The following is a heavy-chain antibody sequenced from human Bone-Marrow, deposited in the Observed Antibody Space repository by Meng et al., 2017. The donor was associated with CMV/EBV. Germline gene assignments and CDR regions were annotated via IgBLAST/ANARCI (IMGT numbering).Heavy chain of an antibody. CDR3: AKGRWLQGGTDLAY. J-gene: IGHJ4*02. CDR1: GFTFSAYA. V-gene: IGHV3-33*03. Sequence: GGSLRLSCAASGFTFSAYAMHWVRQAPGKGLEWVAVIWYDGNYEYYADSVEGRFTISRDNSNNTLYLQMNSLRADDTAVYYCAKGRWLQGGTDLAYWGQGDLVNVSS. D-gene: IGHD5-24*01. CDR2: IWYDGNYE.